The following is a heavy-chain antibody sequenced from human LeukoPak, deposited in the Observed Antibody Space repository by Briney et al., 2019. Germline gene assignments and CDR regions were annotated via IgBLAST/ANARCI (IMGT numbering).Heavy chain of an antibody. Sequence: KPGGSLRLSCAASGFTFSNAWMTWVRQAPGKGLEWVGRIKTKTDGGTTDYAAPVKGRFTISRDDSKNTLYLQMNSLKTEDTAVYYCTTAGQRYGDYEERCAFDIWGQGTMVTVSP. CDR2: IKTKTDGGTT. J-gene: IGHJ3*02. V-gene: IGHV3-15*01. D-gene: IGHD4-17*01. CDR1: GFTFSNAW. CDR3: TTAGQRYGDYEERCAFDI.